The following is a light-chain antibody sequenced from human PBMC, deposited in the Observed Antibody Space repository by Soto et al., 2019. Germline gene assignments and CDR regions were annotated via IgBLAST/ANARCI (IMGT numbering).Light chain of an antibody. J-gene: IGKJ2*01. CDR1: QSVSSSY. CDR2: GAS. V-gene: IGKV3-20*01. Sequence: EIVLTXSPGTLSLSPGERATLSCRASQSVSSSYLAWYQQKPGQAPRLLIYGASSRATGIPDRFSGSGSGTDFTLTISRLEPEDFAVYYCQQYGSSHTFGQGTKLEIK. CDR3: QQYGSSHT.